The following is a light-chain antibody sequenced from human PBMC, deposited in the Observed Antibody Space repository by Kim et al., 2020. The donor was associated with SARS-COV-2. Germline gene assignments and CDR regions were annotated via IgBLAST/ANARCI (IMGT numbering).Light chain of an antibody. Sequence: EIVLTQSPGTLSLSPWERATLSCRASQSVSSSSLAWYQQKPGQAPRLLIYGASSRATGIPDRFSGSGSGTDFTLTISRLEPEDFAVYYCQQYGGSPRTFGQGTKVDIK. V-gene: IGKV3-20*01. J-gene: IGKJ1*01. CDR3: QQYGGSPRT. CDR1: QSVSSSS. CDR2: GAS.